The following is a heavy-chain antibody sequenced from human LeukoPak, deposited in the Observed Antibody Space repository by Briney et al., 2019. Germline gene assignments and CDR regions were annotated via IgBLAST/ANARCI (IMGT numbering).Heavy chain of an antibody. CDR2: ISGSGGST. Sequence: AGGSLRLSCAASGFTFSSYAMSWVRQAPGKGLEWVSAISGSGGSTYYADSVKGRFTISRDNSKNTLYLQMNSLRAEDTAVYYCAKDYSSSTSCYSYYYYGMDVWGQGTTVTVSS. CDR1: GFTFSSYA. D-gene: IGHD2-2*02. V-gene: IGHV3-23*01. J-gene: IGHJ6*02. CDR3: AKDYSSSTSCYSYYYYGMDV.